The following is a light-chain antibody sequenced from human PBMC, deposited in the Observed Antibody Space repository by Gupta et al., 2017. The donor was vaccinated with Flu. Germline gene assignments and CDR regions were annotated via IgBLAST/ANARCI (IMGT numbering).Light chain of an antibody. CDR3: QKYNAAPYT. CDR1: QGIGDY. CDR2: GAS. J-gene: IGKJ4*01. Sequence: DIQMTQSPSSLSASVGDTVTITCRASQGIGDYLAWYQQKPGKVPKLLMYGASTLESGVPSRFSGSRSGTDFTLTISRLRPEDAATYYCQKYNAAPYTFGGGTRVEIK. V-gene: IGKV1-27*01.